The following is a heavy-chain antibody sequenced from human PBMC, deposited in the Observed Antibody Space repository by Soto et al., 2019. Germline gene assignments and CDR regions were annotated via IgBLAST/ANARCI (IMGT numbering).Heavy chain of an antibody. Sequence: PGESLKLSCKGSGYSFTTYWIGWVRQMPGKGLEWMGIFYPSDSDTSYSPSFQGQVTISADKSINTAYLQWSSLNSVTPEDTAVYYCARFILRPTTTTDVAYWGQETLVTVSS. D-gene: IGHD1-1*01. V-gene: IGHV5-51*01. J-gene: IGHJ4*02. CDR3: ARFILRPTTTTDVAY. CDR1: GYSFTTYW. CDR2: FYPSDSDT.